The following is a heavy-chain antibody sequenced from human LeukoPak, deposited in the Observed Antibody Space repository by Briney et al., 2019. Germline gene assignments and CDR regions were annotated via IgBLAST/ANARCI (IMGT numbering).Heavy chain of an antibody. D-gene: IGHD1-26*01. CDR3: AKMGLVGATSDY. J-gene: IGHJ4*02. CDR1: GFTFSTYA. V-gene: IGHV3-23*01. CDR2: ISGSGGTT. Sequence: GSLRLSCAASGFTFSTYAVSWVRQAPGKGLEWVSTISGSGGTTYYADSVKGRFTISRDNSKNTLYLQMNSLRAEDTAVYYCAKMGLVGATSDYWGQGTLVTVSS.